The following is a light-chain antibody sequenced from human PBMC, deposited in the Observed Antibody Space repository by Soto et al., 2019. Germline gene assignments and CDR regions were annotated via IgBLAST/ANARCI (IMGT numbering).Light chain of an antibody. Sequence: ALRMTQSPSSFSASTGDRVTITCRASQGISSYLAWYQQKPGKAPKLLIYAASTLQSGFPSRFSGSGSGTDVTLTVSCLQSEDFATDYCQQYYSYPFTFGPGTKVDIK. CDR3: QQYYSYPFT. V-gene: IGKV1-8*01. CDR2: AAS. CDR1: QGISSY. J-gene: IGKJ3*01.